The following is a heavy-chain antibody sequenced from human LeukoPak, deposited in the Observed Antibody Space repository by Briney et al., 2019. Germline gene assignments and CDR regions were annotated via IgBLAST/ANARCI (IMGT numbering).Heavy chain of an antibody. V-gene: IGHV4-59*12. Sequence: PSETLSLTCTVSGGSISGYYWSWIRQPPGKGLEWVGHIHYSGSTNYNPSLKSRVTISVDKSKNQFSLKLSSVTAADTAVYYCARSLVPAAMKGFDYWGQGTLVTVSS. D-gene: IGHD2-2*01. J-gene: IGHJ4*02. CDR1: GGSISGYY. CDR3: ARSLVPAAMKGFDY. CDR2: IHYSGST.